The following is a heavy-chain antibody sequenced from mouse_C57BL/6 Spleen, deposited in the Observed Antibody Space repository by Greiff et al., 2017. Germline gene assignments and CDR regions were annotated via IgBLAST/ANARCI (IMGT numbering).Heavy chain of an antibody. D-gene: IGHD4-1*01. CDR3: TKGETGTGYFDV. J-gene: IGHJ1*03. Sequence: VQLKEPGTVLARPGASVKMSCKTSGYTFTSYWMHWVKQRPGQGLEWIGAIYPGNSDTSYNQKFKGKAKLTAVTSASTAYMELSSLTNEDSAVYCRTKGETGTGYFDVWGTGATVTVSS. V-gene: IGHV1-5*01. CDR1: GYTFTSYW. CDR2: IYPGNSDT.